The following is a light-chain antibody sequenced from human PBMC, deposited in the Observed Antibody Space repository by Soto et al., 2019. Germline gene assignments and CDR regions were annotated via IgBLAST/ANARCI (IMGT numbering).Light chain of an antibody. CDR2: DAS. Sequence: EIVLTQSPATLSLSPGERATLSCRTSQSVNRYLDWYQQKPGQAPRLLIYDASNRAADIPARFSGSGTGTDFSLTISSLEPEDFAVYYCHRRVNWPTFGPGTKVDIK. CDR3: HRRVNWPT. CDR1: QSVNRY. V-gene: IGKV3-11*01. J-gene: IGKJ3*01.